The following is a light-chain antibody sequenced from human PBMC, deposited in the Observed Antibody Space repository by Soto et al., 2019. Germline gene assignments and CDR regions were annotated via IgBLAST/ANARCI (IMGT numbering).Light chain of an antibody. Sequence: IVMTQSQGTRSVSPGERVILSCRASQTLRNKLAWYQQKPGQAPRLLSYGGFTRATGIPARFSGSESGTGCTLTINSLLSEYLASYYCQHHYYCHLTCGPGTKMDLK. CDR2: GGF. CDR1: QTLRNK. V-gene: IGKV3-15*01. J-gene: IGKJ3*01. CDR3: QHHYYCHLT.